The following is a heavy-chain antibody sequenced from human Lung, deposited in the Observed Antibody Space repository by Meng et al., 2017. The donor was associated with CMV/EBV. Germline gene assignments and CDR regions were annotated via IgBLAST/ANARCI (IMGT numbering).Heavy chain of an antibody. CDR1: GFTFSSYG. D-gene: IGHD3-22*01. Sequence: GESLKTSRDGPGFTFSSYGMHWDRQAPGKGLGWVAFIRYDGSNKYYADSVKRRFTISRDNYKNTLYLQMNSLRAEDTAVYYCAKGSSGGPRRGQGTLVTVSS. CDR2: IRYDGSNK. V-gene: IGHV3-30*02. J-gene: IGHJ4*02. CDR3: AKGSSGGPR.